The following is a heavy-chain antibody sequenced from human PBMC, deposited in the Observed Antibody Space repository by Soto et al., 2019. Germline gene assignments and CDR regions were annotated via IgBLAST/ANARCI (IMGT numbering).Heavy chain of an antibody. V-gene: IGHV4-39*01. CDR1: GGSISAMHTY. J-gene: IGHJ4*02. Sequence: SETLSLTSTVSGGSISAMHTYCGWIRQPPGKGLEWIGSFYDSGSTYYNPSLKSRVYISVDSSKNQFSLTLASLTAADTAVYYCARAPDSWGQGTLVTVSS. CDR3: ARAPDS. CDR2: FYDSGST.